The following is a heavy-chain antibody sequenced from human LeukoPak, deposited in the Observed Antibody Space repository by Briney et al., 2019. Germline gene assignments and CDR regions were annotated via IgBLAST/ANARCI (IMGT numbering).Heavy chain of an antibody. CDR3: ARGLYSGSENYYNGLDS. CDR2: IRYDGSNK. D-gene: IGHD3-10*01. Sequence: PGGSLRLSCTASGFTFNSYAMNWVRQAPGKGLEWVAFIRYDGSNKYYADSVKGRFTISRDNSKNTLYLQMNSLRAEDTAVYYCARGLYSGSENYYNGLDSWGQGTLVTVSS. CDR1: GFTFNSYA. V-gene: IGHV3-30*02. J-gene: IGHJ4*02.